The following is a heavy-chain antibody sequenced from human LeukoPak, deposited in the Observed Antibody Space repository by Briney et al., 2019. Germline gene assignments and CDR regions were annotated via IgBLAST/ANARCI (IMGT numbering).Heavy chain of an antibody. CDR2: INHSGST. CDR1: GGSISSGDYY. CDR3: ANGPSGTLNWFDP. J-gene: IGHJ5*02. D-gene: IGHD1-1*01. Sequence: SQTLSLTCTVSGGSISSGDYYWSWIRQPPGKGLEWIGEINHSGSTNYNPSLKSRVTISVDTSKNQFSLKLSSVTAADTAVYYCANGPSGTLNWFDPWGQGTLVTVSS. V-gene: IGHV4-30-4*08.